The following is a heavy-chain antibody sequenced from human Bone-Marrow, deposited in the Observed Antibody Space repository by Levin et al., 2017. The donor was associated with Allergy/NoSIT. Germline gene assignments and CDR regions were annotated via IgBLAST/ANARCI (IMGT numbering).Heavy chain of an antibody. D-gene: IGHD2-15*01. Sequence: SETLSLTCAVYGGSFSGYYWSWIRQPPGKGLEWIGEINHSGSTNYNPSLKSRVTISVDTSKNQFSLKLSSVTAADTAVYYCARARPLGSHRPSPFNVWGQGTLVTVSS. CDR1: GGSFSGYY. CDR3: ARARPLGSHRPSPFNV. J-gene: IGHJ4*02. V-gene: IGHV4-34*01. CDR2: INHSGST.